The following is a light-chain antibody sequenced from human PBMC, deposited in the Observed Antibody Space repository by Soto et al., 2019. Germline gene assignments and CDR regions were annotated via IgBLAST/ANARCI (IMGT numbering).Light chain of an antibody. Sequence: QSVLTQPPSVSGAPGQRVTISCTGSSSNIGAGYGVHWYQQLPGTAPKLLIYGNNNRTSGVPDRFSGSKSGTSASLAITGLQAEDEADYYCQSYDSSLSGWVFGGGTKVTVL. J-gene: IGLJ3*02. CDR3: QSYDSSLSGWV. CDR1: SSNIGAGYG. V-gene: IGLV1-40*01. CDR2: GNN.